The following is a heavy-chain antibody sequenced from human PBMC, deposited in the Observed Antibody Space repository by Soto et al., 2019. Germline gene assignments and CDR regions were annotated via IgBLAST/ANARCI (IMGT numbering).Heavy chain of an antibody. D-gene: IGHD3-10*01. Sequence: QVQLVESGGGVVQPGRSLRLSCAASGFTFSSYAMHWVRQAPGKGLEWVAVISYDGSNKYYADSVKGRFTISRDNSKNTLYLQMNSRRAEDTAVYYCAGPMTGGGGYFDYWGQGTLVTVSS. V-gene: IGHV3-30-3*01. CDR3: AGPMTGGGGYFDY. J-gene: IGHJ4*02. CDR2: ISYDGSNK. CDR1: GFTFSSYA.